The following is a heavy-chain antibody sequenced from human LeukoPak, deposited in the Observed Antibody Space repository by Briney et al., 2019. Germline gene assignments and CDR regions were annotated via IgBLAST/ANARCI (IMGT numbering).Heavy chain of an antibody. Sequence: PGGSLRLSCAASGFTVSSNYMSWVRQAPGKGLEWVSVIYSGGSTYYADSVKGRFTISRDNSKNTLYLQMNSLRAEDTAVYYCARDNGDYGGYGMDVWGQGTTVTVSS. CDR1: GFTVSSNY. V-gene: IGHV3-53*01. CDR3: ARDNGDYGGYGMDV. CDR2: IYSGGST. D-gene: IGHD4-17*01. J-gene: IGHJ6*02.